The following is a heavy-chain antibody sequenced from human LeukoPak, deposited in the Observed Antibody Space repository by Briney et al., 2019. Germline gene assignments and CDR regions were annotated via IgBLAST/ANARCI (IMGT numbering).Heavy chain of an antibody. CDR2: ISAHNGNT. D-gene: IGHD3-10*01. CDR1: GYTFTSYG. CDR3: ARDWYYGSGSYRPFDY. J-gene: IGHJ4*02. V-gene: IGHV1-18*01. Sequence: GASVKVSCKASGYTFTSYGISWVRQAPGQGLEWMGWISAHNGNTNYAQKLQGRVTMTTDTSTSTAYMELRSLRSDDTAVYYCARDWYYGSGSYRPFDYWGQGTLVTVSS.